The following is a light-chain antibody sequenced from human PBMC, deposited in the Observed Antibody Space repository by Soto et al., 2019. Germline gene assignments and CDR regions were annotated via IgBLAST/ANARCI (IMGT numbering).Light chain of an antibody. V-gene: IGLV2-14*03. J-gene: IGLJ2*01. CDR3: ASFTRSVTVV. CDR1: SSDVGGYNY. CDR2: DVN. Sequence: QPASVSGSPGQSITISCAGTSSDVGGYNYVSWYQQHPGKVPRLIISDVNKRPSGVSDRFSGSKSGNTASLPISGLQAEDEADYYCASFTRSVTVVFGGGTKLTVL.